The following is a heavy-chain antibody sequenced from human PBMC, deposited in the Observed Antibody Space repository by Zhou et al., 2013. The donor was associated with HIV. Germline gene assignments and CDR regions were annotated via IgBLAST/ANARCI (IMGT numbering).Heavy chain of an antibody. V-gene: IGHV1-69*05. CDR1: GGTFSSYA. D-gene: IGHD4-17*01. CDR2: VIPLFGSV. Sequence: QVQLVQSGAEVKRPGSSVKISCKAFGGTFSSYAISWVRQAPGQGLEWMGGVIPLFGSVDYAQRFQGTVTITTDKSTSTAYLELSNLRSDDTAVYFCAKDHGDPHTGYYFDYWGQGALVTVSS. CDR3: AKDHGDPHTGYYFDY. J-gene: IGHJ4*02.